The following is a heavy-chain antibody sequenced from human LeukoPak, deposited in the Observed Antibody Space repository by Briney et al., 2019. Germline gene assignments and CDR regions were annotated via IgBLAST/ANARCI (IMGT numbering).Heavy chain of an antibody. D-gene: IGHD3-22*01. V-gene: IGHV3-23*01. CDR1: GFTFSSYA. CDR3: AKSLPLYYYDSSGLTFDY. CDR2: ISSSGGST. Sequence: GGSLRLSCAASGFTFSSYAMSWVRQAPGKGLEWVSAISSSGGSTYYADSVKGRFTISRDNSKNTLYLQMNSLRAEDTAVYYCAKSLPLYYYDSSGLTFDYWGQGTLVTVSS. J-gene: IGHJ4*02.